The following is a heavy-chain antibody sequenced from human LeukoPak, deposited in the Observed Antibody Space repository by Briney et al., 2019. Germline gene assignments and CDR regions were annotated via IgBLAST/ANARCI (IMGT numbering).Heavy chain of an antibody. CDR3: ARKFGQFRGWAW. V-gene: IGHV3-7*01. CDR2: IKQDGSEK. D-gene: IGHD5-12*01. Sequence: PGGSLRLSCAASGFTFSNAWMSWVRQAPGKGLEWVANIKQDGSEKYYVDSVKGRFTISRDNAKNSLYLQMNSLRAEDTAVYYCARKFGQFRGWAWWGQGTLVTVSS. CDR1: GFTFSNAW. J-gene: IGHJ4*02.